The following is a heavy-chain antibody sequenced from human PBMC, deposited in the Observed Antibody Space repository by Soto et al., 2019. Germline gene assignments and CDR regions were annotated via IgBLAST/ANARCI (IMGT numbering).Heavy chain of an antibody. CDR1: GGTFSSYA. CDR2: IIPIFGTA. CDR3: AREGGHTMLVANDAFDI. V-gene: IGHV1-69*06. D-gene: IGHD3-22*01. Sequence: GASVKVSCKASGGTFSSYAISWVRQAPGQGLEWMGGIIPIFGTANYAQKFQGRVTITADKSTSTAYMELSRLRSEDTAVYYCAREGGHTMLVANDAFDIWGQGTMVTVSS. J-gene: IGHJ3*02.